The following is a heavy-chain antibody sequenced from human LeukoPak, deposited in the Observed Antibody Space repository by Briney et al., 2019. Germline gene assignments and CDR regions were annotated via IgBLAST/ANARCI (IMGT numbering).Heavy chain of an antibody. CDR2: ISGSGLRT. Sequence: GGSLRLSCAASGFIFSNYAMAWVRQTPGKGLEWVSAISGSGLRTNYADSARGRFTISGDNSKNTVDLQMDSLRAEDTAIYYCARGWMVKYYFDYWGQGTLVTVSS. CDR1: GFIFSNYA. D-gene: IGHD6-19*01. J-gene: IGHJ4*02. CDR3: ARGWMVKYYFDY. V-gene: IGHV3-23*01.